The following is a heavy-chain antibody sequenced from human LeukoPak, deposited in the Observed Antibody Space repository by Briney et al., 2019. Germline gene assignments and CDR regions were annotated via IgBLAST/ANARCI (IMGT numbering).Heavy chain of an antibody. D-gene: IGHD2-2*01. CDR3: ARDRIVVVPAVEAYYYYGMDV. J-gene: IGHJ6*02. CDR2: IYPGDSDT. V-gene: IGHV5-51*01. CDR1: GYSFTSYW. Sequence: GESLKISCKGSGYSFTSYWIGWVRQMPGKGLEWMGIIYPGDSDTRHSPSFQGQVTISADKSISTAYLQWSSLKASDTAMYYCARDRIVVVPAVEAYYYYGMDVWGQGTTVTVSS.